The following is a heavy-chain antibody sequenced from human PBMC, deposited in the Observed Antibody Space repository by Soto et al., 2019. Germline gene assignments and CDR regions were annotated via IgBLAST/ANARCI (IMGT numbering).Heavy chain of an antibody. Sequence: QVQLVQSGAEVKKPGSSVKVSCKASGGTFSSYAISWVRQAPGQGLEWMGGIIPIFGTANYAQKFQGRVTVTADESTSKAYMELSNLRSEDTAVYCCAGPRPYYYGSGSYDYWGQGTLVTVSS. CDR3: AGPRPYYYGSGSYDY. V-gene: IGHV1-69*12. J-gene: IGHJ4*02. CDR2: IIPIFGTA. D-gene: IGHD3-10*01. CDR1: GGTFSSYA.